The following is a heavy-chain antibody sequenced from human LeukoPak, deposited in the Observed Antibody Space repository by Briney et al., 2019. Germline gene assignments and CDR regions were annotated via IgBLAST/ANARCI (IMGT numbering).Heavy chain of an antibody. Sequence: GGSLRLSCAASGFTFSSYAMHWVRQAPGKRLEWVAVISYDGSNKYYADSVKGRFTISRDNSKNTLYLQMNSLRAEDKAVYYCARDSAGFRDGYNLIVYWGQGTLVTVSS. V-gene: IGHV3-30-3*01. CDR1: GFTFSSYA. CDR2: ISYDGSNK. D-gene: IGHD5-24*01. CDR3: ARDSAGFRDGYNLIVY. J-gene: IGHJ4*02.